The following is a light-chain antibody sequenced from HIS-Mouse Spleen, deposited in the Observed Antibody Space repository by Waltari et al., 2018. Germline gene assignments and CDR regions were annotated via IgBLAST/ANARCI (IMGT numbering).Light chain of an antibody. CDR1: QSVRSY. CDR3: QQRSNWPRT. V-gene: IGKV3-11*01. J-gene: IGKJ5*01. Sequence: EIVLTQSPATLSLSPGERATLPCRASQSVRSYLAWYQQKPGQAPRLLIYDASNRATGIPARFSGSGSGTDFTLTISSLEPEDFAVYYCQQRSNWPRTFGQGTRLEIK. CDR2: DAS.